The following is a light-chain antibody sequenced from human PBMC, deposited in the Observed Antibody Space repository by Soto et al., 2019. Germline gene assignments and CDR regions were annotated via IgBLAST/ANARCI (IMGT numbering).Light chain of an antibody. V-gene: IGKV1-39*01. CDR3: QQSFTTPWT. J-gene: IGKJ1*01. CDR1: HTISTN. Sequence: DIQMTQSPSSLSASVGDRVTITCRAGHTISTNLNWYQQKPGKAPKLLIYAASSLQGGVPSRFSGSASGTDFTLTISSLQPEDFATYYCQQSFTTPWTFGQGTKVESK. CDR2: AAS.